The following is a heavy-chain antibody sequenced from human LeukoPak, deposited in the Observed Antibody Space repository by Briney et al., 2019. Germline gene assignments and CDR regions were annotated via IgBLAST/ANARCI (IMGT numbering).Heavy chain of an antibody. Sequence: GGSLGLSCAASGFTFSIYTMNWVRQAPGKGLEWVSSISSSSSYIPYADSMKGRFTISRDNAKNSLYLQMNSLRAEDTAVYYCARDLYGDYVFDYWGQGTLVTVSS. CDR3: ARDLYGDYVFDY. J-gene: IGHJ4*02. CDR1: GFTFSIYT. CDR2: ISSSSSYI. V-gene: IGHV3-21*01. D-gene: IGHD4-17*01.